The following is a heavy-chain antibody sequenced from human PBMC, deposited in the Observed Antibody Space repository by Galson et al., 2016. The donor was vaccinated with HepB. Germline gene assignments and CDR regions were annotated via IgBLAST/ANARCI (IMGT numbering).Heavy chain of an antibody. CDR2: ISSNGDST. V-gene: IGHV3-23*01. CDR3: TKNVWGYFDFYYSDL. D-gene: IGHD3-9*01. CDR1: GFTFKGYP. Sequence: SLRLSCAASGFTFKGYPMSWVRQAPGKGLEWVAGISSNGDSTHYADTVTGRFTISRDISRRVLYLQMNSLRAEDTAVYYCTKNVWGYFDFYYSDLWGQGTLVIVSS. J-gene: IGHJ4*02.